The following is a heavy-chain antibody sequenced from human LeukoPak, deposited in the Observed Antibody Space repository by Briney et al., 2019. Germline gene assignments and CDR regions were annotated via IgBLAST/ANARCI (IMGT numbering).Heavy chain of an antibody. CDR2: INPNRGGT. CDR3: ARGRSITIFGVVTRRYNWFDP. Sequence: GASVTVSCKASGYTFTGYYIHWVRQAPGQGLEWMGWINPNRGGTNYAQKFQGRVTMTRDTSISTAYMELSRLRSDDTAVYYCARGRSITIFGVVTRRYNWFDPWGQGTLVTVSS. V-gene: IGHV1-2*02. CDR1: GYTFTGYY. D-gene: IGHD3-3*01. J-gene: IGHJ5*02.